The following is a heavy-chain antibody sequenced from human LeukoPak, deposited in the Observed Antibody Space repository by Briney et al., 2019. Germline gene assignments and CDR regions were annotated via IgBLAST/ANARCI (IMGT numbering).Heavy chain of an antibody. D-gene: IGHD4-17*01. CDR3: AGKMTTVTSSWFDP. CDR2: INHSGST. CDR1: GGSFSGYY. J-gene: IGHJ5*02. V-gene: IGHV4-34*01. Sequence: RSSETLSLTCAVYGGSFSGYYWSWIRQPQGKGLEWIGEINHSGSTYYNPSLKSRVTISVDTSKNQFSLKLSSVTAADTAVYYCAGKMTTVTSSWFDPWGQGTLVTVSS.